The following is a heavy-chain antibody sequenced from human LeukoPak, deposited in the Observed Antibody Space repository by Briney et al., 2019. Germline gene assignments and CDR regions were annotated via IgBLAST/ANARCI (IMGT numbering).Heavy chain of an antibody. CDR2: INHSGST. CDR3: AGPNVASGYYFDY. CDR1: GGSFSGYY. V-gene: IGHV4-34*01. D-gene: IGHD1-1*01. Sequence: SETLSLTCAVYGGSFSGYYRSWIRQPPGKGLEWIGEINHSGSTNYNPSLKSRVTISVDTSKNQFSLKLSSVTAADTAVYYCAGPNVASGYYFDYWGQGTLVTVSS. J-gene: IGHJ4*02.